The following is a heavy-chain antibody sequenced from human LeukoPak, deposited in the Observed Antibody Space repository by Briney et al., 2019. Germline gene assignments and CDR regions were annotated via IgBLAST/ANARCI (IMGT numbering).Heavy chain of an antibody. CDR1: GFTFSSYA. J-gene: IGHJ4*02. V-gene: IGHV3-23*01. Sequence: GGSLRLSCAASGFTFSSYAVSWVRQAPGKGLEWVSAISGSGGSTYYADSVKGRFTISRDNSKNTLYLQMNSLRAEDTAVYYCAKDGGLYCGGDCYPLYYFDYWGQGTLVTVSS. CDR2: ISGSGGST. CDR3: AKDGGLYCGGDCYPLYYFDY. D-gene: IGHD2-21*02.